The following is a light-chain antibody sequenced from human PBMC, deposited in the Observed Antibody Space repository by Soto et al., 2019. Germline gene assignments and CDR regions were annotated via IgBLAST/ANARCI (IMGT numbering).Light chain of an antibody. Sequence: QSALTQPASGSGSPGQSITISCNGTSSDVGSYNFVSWYQQHPGKAPKLMIYEVSKRPSGVSNRFSGSKSGNTASLTISGLQAEDEADYYCCSYAGSSTFVIFGGGTKVTVL. J-gene: IGLJ2*01. CDR3: CSYAGSSTFVI. CDR2: EVS. V-gene: IGLV2-23*02. CDR1: SSDVGSYNF.